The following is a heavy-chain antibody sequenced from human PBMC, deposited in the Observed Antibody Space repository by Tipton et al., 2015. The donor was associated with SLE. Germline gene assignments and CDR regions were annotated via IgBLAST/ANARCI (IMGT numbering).Heavy chain of an antibody. CDR2: INHSGST. V-gene: IGHV4-34*01. Sequence: LRLSCAVYGGSFSGYYWSWIRQPPGKGLEWIGEINHSGSTNYNPSLKSRVTISVDTSKNQFSLKLSSVTAADTAVYYCARARGDGSYSAFDIWGQGTMVTVSS. J-gene: IGHJ3*02. CDR1: GGSFSGYY. CDR3: ARARGDGSYSAFDI. D-gene: IGHD5-24*01.